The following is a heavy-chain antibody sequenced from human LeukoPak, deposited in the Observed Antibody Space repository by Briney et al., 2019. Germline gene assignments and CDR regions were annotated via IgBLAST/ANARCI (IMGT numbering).Heavy chain of an antibody. CDR3: ARHLYSSSWRLYYYMDV. CDR2: IYYSGST. CDR1: GDSISSSSYY. J-gene: IGHJ6*03. V-gene: IGHV4-39*01. D-gene: IGHD6-13*01. Sequence: SETLSLTCNVSGDSISSSSYYWGWIRQPPGKGLEWIGTIYYSGSTYYNPSLKSRVTISVDTSKNQFSLKLSSVTAADTAVYYCARHLYSSSWRLYYYMDVWGKGTTVTIPS.